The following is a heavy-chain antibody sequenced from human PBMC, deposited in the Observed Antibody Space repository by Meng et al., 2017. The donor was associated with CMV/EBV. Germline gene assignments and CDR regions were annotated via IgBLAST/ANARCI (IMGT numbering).Heavy chain of an antibody. CDR1: GYTFTSYY. V-gene: IGHV1-46*01. CDR2: INPSGGST. J-gene: IGHJ6*02. Sequence: ASVKVSCKASGYTFTSYYMHWVRQTPGRGLEWMGIINPSGGSTSYAQKFQDKVTMTRDTSTSTVYMELSSLRSEDTAVYYCARDSYGYCSSTSCYPEGHYYYYYGMDVWGQGTTVTVSS. CDR3: ARDSYGYCSSTSCYPEGHYYYYYGMDV. D-gene: IGHD2-2*01.